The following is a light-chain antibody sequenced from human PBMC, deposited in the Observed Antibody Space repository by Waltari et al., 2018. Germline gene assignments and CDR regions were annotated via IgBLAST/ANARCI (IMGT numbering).Light chain of an antibody. Sequence: QSVLTQPPSVSAAPGQKVTISCSGNNSNIGNNYVSWSQQLPGTVPKLLIYDNNKRPSGIPDRFSGSKSGTSATLGITGLQTGDEADYYCGTWDSSLSAGVVFGGGTKLTVL. V-gene: IGLV1-51*01. J-gene: IGLJ2*01. CDR3: GTWDSSLSAGVV. CDR2: DNN. CDR1: NSNIGNNY.